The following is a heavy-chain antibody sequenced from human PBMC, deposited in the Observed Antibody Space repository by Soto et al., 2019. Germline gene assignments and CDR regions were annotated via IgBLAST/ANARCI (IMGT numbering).Heavy chain of an antibody. CDR2: ISYSGST. Sequence: SETLSLTGTVSGGSISSGDYYWSWIRQPPGKGLEWIGYISYSGSTYYNPSLKSRLTIAVDTSKNQFSLKLSSVTAADTVVDYCASENFNGSSNQRAQGTLVTFPS. J-gene: IGHJ4*02. D-gene: IGHD2-8*01. CDR1: GGSISSGDYY. CDR3: ASENFNGSSNQ. V-gene: IGHV4-30-4*01.